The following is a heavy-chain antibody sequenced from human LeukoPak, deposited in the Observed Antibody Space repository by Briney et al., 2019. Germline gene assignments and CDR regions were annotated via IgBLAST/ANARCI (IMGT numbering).Heavy chain of an antibody. Sequence: SETLSDCCAISGDSVSSNSVAWNWLRQSPSRGLEWLGRTYYRSEWYKDYAVSVRSRITINPDTTRNQFSLHLNSVTPEDTAVYYCARDLYCSIYACSFDFCYQGNLVTVSS. J-gene: IGHJ4*02. CDR1: GDSVSSNSVA. CDR3: ARDLYCSIYACSFDF. V-gene: IGHV6-1*01. CDR2: TYYRSEWYK. D-gene: IGHD2-2*01.